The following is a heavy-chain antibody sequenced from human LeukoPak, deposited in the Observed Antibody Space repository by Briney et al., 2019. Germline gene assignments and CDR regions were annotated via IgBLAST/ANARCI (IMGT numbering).Heavy chain of an antibody. CDR3: AKALAAAGPFDY. J-gene: IGHJ4*02. CDR1: GFTFSTYN. V-gene: IGHV3-30*18. Sequence: GGSLRLSCAASGFTFSTYNMHWVRQAPGKGLEWVAVILSDGSKQYYADSVKGRFTISRDNSKNTLYLQMNSLRAEDTAVYYCAKALAAAGPFDYWGQGTLVTVSS. D-gene: IGHD6-13*01. CDR2: ILSDGSKQ.